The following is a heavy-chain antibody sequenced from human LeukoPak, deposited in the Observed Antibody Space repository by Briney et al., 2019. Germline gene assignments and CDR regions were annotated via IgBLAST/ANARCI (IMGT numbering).Heavy chain of an antibody. CDR1: GSFISSYY. V-gene: IGHV4-4*09. Sequence: SETLSLTCAVSGSFISSYYWTWIPQSPERGLEWIGYISAIGDTNYNPSLKSRVTMSVDTSKGQFSLRLTYVTAADTAVYYCARHSNFWDIDHWSPGTLVTVSS. D-gene: IGHD3-3*01. CDR3: ARHSNFWDIDH. J-gene: IGHJ4*02. CDR2: ISAIGDT.